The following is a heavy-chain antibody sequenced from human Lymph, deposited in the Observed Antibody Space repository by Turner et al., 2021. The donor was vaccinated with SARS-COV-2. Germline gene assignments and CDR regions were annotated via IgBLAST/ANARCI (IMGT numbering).Heavy chain of an antibody. D-gene: IGHD6-13*01. CDR3: ARDLGTYGMDV. Sequence: EVQLVETGGGLIQPGGSLRLPCAASGIIVSRNYMNWVRQAPGKGLEWVSVIYSGGTTYYADSMNGRFTISRDNSKNTLYLQMNSLRVEDTAVYYCARDLGTYGMDVWGQGTTVTVSS. CDR2: IYSGGTT. J-gene: IGHJ6*02. CDR1: GIIVSRNY. V-gene: IGHV3-53*02.